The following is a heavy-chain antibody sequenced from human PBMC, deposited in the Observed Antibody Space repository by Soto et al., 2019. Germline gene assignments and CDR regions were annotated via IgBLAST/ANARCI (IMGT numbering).Heavy chain of an antibody. Sequence: ASVKVSCKSSGYIFINCYMHWGRQAPGQGLEWMAKINPSGGSTNYAQKFQGRITITRDRSTSTVFMDLSGLRSQDTAVYFCARGNNYFSGTYANIDYWGQGTLVTVSS. D-gene: IGHD3-10*01. CDR2: INPSGGST. V-gene: IGHV1-46*01. CDR1: GYIFINCY. J-gene: IGHJ4*02. CDR3: ARGNNYFSGTYANIDY.